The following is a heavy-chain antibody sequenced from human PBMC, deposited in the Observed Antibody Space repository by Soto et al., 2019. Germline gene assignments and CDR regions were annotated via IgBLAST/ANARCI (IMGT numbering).Heavy chain of an antibody. CDR1: GFTFSDYW. Sequence: EVQLVESGGGLVQPGGSLRLSCVASGFTFSDYWMSWVRQAPGKGLEWVATLKQDGSEYYYYVDSVKGRFTSSRDNVKNSLYLQMNSLRVEDTAVYYCARAGHYSLSWSMDVWGQGTTVTVSS. J-gene: IGHJ6*02. V-gene: IGHV3-7*04. D-gene: IGHD3-10*01. CDR2: LKQDGSEY. CDR3: ARAGHYSLSWSMDV.